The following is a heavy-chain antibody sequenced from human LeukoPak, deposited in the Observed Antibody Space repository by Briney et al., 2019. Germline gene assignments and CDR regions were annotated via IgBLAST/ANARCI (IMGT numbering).Heavy chain of an antibody. Sequence: GGSLRLSCAASGFTFSSYAMSWVRQAPGKGLERVSAISGSGGSTYYADSVKGWFTISRDNSKNTLYLQMNSLRAEDTAVYYCAKDLPDIVVVPAAISKFDYWGQGTLVTVSS. CDR1: GFTFSSYA. J-gene: IGHJ4*02. CDR2: ISGSGGST. CDR3: AKDLPDIVVVPAAISKFDY. D-gene: IGHD2-2*01. V-gene: IGHV3-23*01.